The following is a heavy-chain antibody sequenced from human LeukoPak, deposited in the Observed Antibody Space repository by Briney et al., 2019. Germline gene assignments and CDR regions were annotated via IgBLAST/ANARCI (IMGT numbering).Heavy chain of an antibody. CDR3: AKRLSGEATYYDILTGYYRDHDAFDI. CDR1: GFTFSSYG. V-gene: IGHV3-30*18. Sequence: GGSLRLSCAASGFTFSSYGMHWVRQAPGKGLEWVAVISYDGSNKYYADSVKGRFTISRDNSKNTLYLQMNSLRAEDTAVYYCAKRLSGEATYYDILTGYYRDHDAFDIWGQGTMVTVSS. CDR2: ISYDGSNK. J-gene: IGHJ3*02. D-gene: IGHD3-9*01.